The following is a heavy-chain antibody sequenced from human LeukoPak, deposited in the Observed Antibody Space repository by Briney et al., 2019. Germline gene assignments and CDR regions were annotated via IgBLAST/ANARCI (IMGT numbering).Heavy chain of an antibody. J-gene: IGHJ5*02. Sequence: GESLRISCKGSGYRFTSYWISWVRRMPGKGVEWMGRIDPSDSYTNYSPSFQGHVTISADKSISTAYLRWSSLKASDTAMYYCARQVTMVRGVFNWFDPWGQGTLVTVSS. CDR1: GYRFTSYW. V-gene: IGHV5-10-1*01. CDR2: IDPSDSYT. D-gene: IGHD3-10*01. CDR3: ARQVTMVRGVFNWFDP.